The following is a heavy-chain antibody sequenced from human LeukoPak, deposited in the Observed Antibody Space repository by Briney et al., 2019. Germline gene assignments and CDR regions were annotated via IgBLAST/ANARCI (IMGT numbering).Heavy chain of an antibody. J-gene: IGHJ4*02. CDR2: ISRDGSST. V-gene: IGHV3-74*01. CDR3: ARDAVDTAMAIYPKDY. Sequence: GALRLSCAASGFPLNNYWMHWVRQGPGEGLMWVSRISRDGSSTTYADSVKGRFTISRDNAKNSLYLQMNSLRDEDTAVYYCARDAVDTAMAIYPKDYRGQGTLVSVSS. D-gene: IGHD5-18*01. CDR1: GFPLNNYW.